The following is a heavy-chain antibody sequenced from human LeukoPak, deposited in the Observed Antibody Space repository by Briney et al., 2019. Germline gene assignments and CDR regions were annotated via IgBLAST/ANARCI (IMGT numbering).Heavy chain of an antibody. CDR1: GFTFSSYW. V-gene: IGHV3-7*01. Sequence: PGGSLRLSCAASGFTFSSYWMSWVRQAPGKGLEWVANIKQDGSEKYYVDSVKGRFTISRDNAKNSLYLQMNSLRAEDTAVYYCARVSIDTTRSAVYFDYWGQGTLVTVSS. CDR2: IKQDGSEK. D-gene: IGHD2-15*01. CDR3: ARVSIDTTRSAVYFDY. J-gene: IGHJ4*02.